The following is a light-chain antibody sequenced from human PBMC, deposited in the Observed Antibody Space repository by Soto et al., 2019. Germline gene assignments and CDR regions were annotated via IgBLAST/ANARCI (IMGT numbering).Light chain of an antibody. V-gene: IGLV2-8*01. Sequence: QSALTQPPSASGSPGQSVTISCTGTSSDVGGYNYVSWYRNHPGKAPKLMIFEVDKRPSEVPDRFSGSKSGNTASLTVSGLQAEYEADYYCCSYAGSNDVVFGGGTKLTVL. J-gene: IGLJ2*01. CDR2: EVD. CDR1: SSDVGGYNY. CDR3: CSYAGSNDVV.